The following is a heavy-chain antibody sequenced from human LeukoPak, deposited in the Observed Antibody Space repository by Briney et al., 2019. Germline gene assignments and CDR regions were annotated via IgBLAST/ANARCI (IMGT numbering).Heavy chain of an antibody. D-gene: IGHD3-16*01. Sequence: SETPSLTCAVSGGSISSGGYSWSWIRQPPGKGLEWIGYIYHSGSTYYNPSLKSRVTISVDRSKNQFSLKLSSVTAADTAVYYCARLGSRDAFDIWGQGTMVTVSS. CDR1: GGSISSGGYS. J-gene: IGHJ3*02. CDR3: ARLGSRDAFDI. CDR2: IYHSGST. V-gene: IGHV4-30-2*01.